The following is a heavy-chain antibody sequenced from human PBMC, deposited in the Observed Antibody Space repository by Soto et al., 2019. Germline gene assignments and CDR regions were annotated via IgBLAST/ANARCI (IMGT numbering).Heavy chain of an antibody. D-gene: IGHD3-22*01. J-gene: IGHJ4*02. CDR3: AKPIFRYYDSSGYFDY. Sequence: GGSLRLSCAASVFPLRTYGMHWVRQAPGTGLEWVAVISYDGSNKYYADSVKGRFTISRDNSKNTLYLQMNSLRAEDTAVYYCAKPIFRYYDSSGYFDYWGQGTLVTVSS. V-gene: IGHV3-30*18. CDR1: VFPLRTYG. CDR2: ISYDGSNK.